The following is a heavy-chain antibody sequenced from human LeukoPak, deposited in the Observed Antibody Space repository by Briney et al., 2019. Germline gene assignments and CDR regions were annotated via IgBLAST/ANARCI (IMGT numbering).Heavy chain of an antibody. CDR2: IYYSGST. J-gene: IGHJ5*02. V-gene: IGHV4-59*08. Sequence: SETLSLTCTVSGGSISSYYWSWIRQPPGKGLEWIGYIYYSGSTSYNPSLKSRVTISVDTSRNQFSLKLSSVTAADTAVYYCAGMIRGVPLDWFDPWAREPWSPSPQ. CDR3: AGMIRGVPLDWFDP. CDR1: GGSISSYY. D-gene: IGHD3-10*01.